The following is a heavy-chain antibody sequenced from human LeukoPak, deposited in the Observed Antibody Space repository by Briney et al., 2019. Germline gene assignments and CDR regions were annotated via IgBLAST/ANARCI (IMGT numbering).Heavy chain of an antibody. CDR1: GYIVTTFY. J-gene: IGHJ4*02. Sequence: ASVKVSCRASGYIVTTFYMHWVRQAPGERPEWMGLINPSGGRTSYAQKFEGRVTMTRDTSTSTVYMELSSLRSDDTAVYYCARVLNGYNIRDYFDYWGQGTLVTVSS. V-gene: IGHV1-46*01. CDR2: INPSGGRT. D-gene: IGHD5-24*01. CDR3: ARVLNGYNIRDYFDY.